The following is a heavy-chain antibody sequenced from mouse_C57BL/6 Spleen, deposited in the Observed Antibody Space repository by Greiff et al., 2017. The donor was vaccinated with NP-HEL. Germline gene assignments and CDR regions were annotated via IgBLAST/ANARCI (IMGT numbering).Heavy chain of an antibody. V-gene: IGHV5-6*01. Sequence: EVKLVESGGDLVKPGGSLKLSCAASGFTFSSYGMSWVRQTPDKRLEWVATISSGGSYTYYPDSVKGRSTISRDNAKNTLYLQMSSLKSEDTAMYYCARITTVVVWYFDVWGTGTTVTVSS. CDR3: ARITTVVVWYFDV. D-gene: IGHD1-1*01. J-gene: IGHJ1*03. CDR2: ISSGGSYT. CDR1: GFTFSSYG.